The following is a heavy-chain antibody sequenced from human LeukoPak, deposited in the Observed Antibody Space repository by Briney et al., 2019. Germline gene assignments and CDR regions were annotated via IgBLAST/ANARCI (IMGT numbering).Heavy chain of an antibody. V-gene: IGHV4-61*02. J-gene: IGHJ4*02. CDR1: GDSINSGSYY. CDR3: ARTWGRYFYGSGSYYDY. Sequence: SQTLSLTCTVSGDSINSGSYYWTWIRQPAGKGLEWIGRIYASGSTDYNPSLKSRVAISIYTSKNQFSLELSSVTAADTAVYYCARTWGRYFYGSGSYYDYWGQGTLVTVSS. CDR2: IYASGST. D-gene: IGHD3-10*01.